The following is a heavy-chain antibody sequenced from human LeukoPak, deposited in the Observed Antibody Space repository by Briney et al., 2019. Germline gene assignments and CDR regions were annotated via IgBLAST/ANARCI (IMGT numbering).Heavy chain of an antibody. CDR3: TSSGRYLDAFDI. J-gene: IGHJ3*02. CDR2: IRSKANNYAT. Sequence: GGSLRLSCAASGFTFSGSAMHWVRQASGKGLEWVACIRSKANNYATASAASGKGRFTFSRDNSKNTAYLQMNSLKTEDTAVYYCTSSGRYLDAFDIWGQGTVVTVSS. D-gene: IGHD1-26*01. V-gene: IGHV3-73*01. CDR1: GFTFSGSA.